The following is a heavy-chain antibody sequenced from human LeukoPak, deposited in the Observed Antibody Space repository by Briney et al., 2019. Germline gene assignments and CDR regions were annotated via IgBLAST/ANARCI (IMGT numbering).Heavy chain of an antibody. Sequence: GGSLRLSCAASGFTFSSYWMHWVRQAPGKGLVWVSRINTDGSSTSYADSVKGRFTISRDNAKNTLYLQMNSLRAEDTAVYYCARDKRRGGWQGMHFDYWGQGTLVTVSS. CDR2: INTDGSST. J-gene: IGHJ4*02. CDR3: ARDKRRGGWQGMHFDY. D-gene: IGHD6-19*01. V-gene: IGHV3-74*01. CDR1: GFTFSSYW.